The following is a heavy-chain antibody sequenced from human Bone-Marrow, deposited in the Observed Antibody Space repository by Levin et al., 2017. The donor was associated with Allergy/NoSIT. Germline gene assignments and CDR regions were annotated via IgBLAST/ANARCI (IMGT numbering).Heavy chain of an antibody. CDR3: ARGPTAGTGD. CDR2: IHTSGST. J-gene: IGHJ4*02. Sequence: KASETLSLTCTVFGGSISSGSYYWSWIRQPAGKGLEWIGRIHTSGSTNYNPSLNSRVTISVDTSKNQFSLKLSSVTAADTAVYYCARGPTAGTGDWGQGTLVTVSS. V-gene: IGHV4-61*02. D-gene: IGHD6-13*01. CDR1: GGSISSGSYY.